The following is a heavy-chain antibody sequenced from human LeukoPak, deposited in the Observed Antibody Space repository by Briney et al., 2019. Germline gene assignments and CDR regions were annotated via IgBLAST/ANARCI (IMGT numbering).Heavy chain of an antibody. CDR3: ARYYYDSSGYYENWFDP. V-gene: IGHV4-59*01. CDR2: IYYSGST. CDR1: GGSISSYY. D-gene: IGHD3-22*01. J-gene: IGHJ5*02. Sequence: SETLTLTCTVSGGSISSYYWSWIRQPPGKGLEWIGYIYYSGSTNYNPSLKSRVTISVDTSKNQFSLKLSSVTAADTAVYYCARYYYDSSGYYENWFDPWGQGTLVTVSS.